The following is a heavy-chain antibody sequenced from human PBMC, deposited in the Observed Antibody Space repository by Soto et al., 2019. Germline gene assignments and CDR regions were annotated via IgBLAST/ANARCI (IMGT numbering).Heavy chain of an antibody. J-gene: IGHJ4*02. CDR3: RRLKYTSSSRPFDY. D-gene: IGHD6-13*01. Sequence: SETLSLTCAVYGGSFSGYYWSWIRQPPGKGLEWIGEINHSGSTNYNPSLKSRVTISVDTSKNQFSLKLSSVTAADTAVYYCRRLKYTSSSRPFDYWGQGTLVTVSS. V-gene: IGHV4-34*01. CDR1: GGSFSGYY. CDR2: INHSGST.